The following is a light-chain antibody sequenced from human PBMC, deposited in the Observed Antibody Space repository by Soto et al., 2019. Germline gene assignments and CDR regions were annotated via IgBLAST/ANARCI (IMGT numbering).Light chain of an antibody. Sequence: DIQLTQSPSFLSASVGDRVTITCRASQGISSYLAWYQQKPGKPPNLLIYAASTLQSGVPSRFSGSGSGTDFTLTISSLQPGDVATYYCQNHDSAPITFGQGTRLEIK. CDR2: AAS. CDR3: QNHDSAPIT. V-gene: IGKV1-27*01. J-gene: IGKJ5*01. CDR1: QGISSY.